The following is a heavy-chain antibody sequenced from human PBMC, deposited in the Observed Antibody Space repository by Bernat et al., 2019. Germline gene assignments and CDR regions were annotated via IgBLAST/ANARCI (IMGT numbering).Heavy chain of an antibody. Sequence: QVQLVESGGGVVQPGRSLRLSCAASGFTFSSYGMHWVRQAPGKGLEWVAVIWYDGSNKYYADSVKGRFTISRDNAKNSLYLQMNSLRAEDTAVYYCARATLRSSWENNWFDPWGQGTLVTVSS. D-gene: IGHD6-13*01. CDR3: ARATLRSSWENNWFDP. V-gene: IGHV3-33*01. J-gene: IGHJ5*02. CDR2: IWYDGSNK. CDR1: GFTFSSYG.